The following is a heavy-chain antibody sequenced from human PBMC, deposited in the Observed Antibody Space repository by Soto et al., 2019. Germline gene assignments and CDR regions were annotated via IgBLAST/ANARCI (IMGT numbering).Heavy chain of an antibody. J-gene: IGHJ5*02. D-gene: IGHD6-19*01. CDR3: AKDGQQWLVPDGWFDP. V-gene: IGHV3-23*01. CDR1: GFTFSSYA. CDR2: ISGSGGST. Sequence: GGSLRLSCAASGFTFSSYAMSWVRQAPGKGLEWVSAISGSGGSTYYADSVKGRFTISRDNSKNTLYLQMNSLRAEDTAVYYCAKDGQQWLVPDGWFDPWGQGTLVTVSS.